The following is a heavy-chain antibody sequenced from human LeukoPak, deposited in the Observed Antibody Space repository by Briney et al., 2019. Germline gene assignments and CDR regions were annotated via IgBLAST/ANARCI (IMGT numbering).Heavy chain of an antibody. D-gene: IGHD2/OR15-2a*01. V-gene: IGHV1-2*06. CDR2: INPNSGVT. CDR3: ASLSNPDAFDI. CDR1: GYTFTGYY. Sequence: ASVTVSCTASGYTFTGYYMHWVRQAPGQGLEWMGRINPNSGVTHYAQKFQGRVTMTRDTSISTAYMELSRLRSDDTAVYYCASLSNPDAFDIWGQGTMVTVSS. J-gene: IGHJ3*02.